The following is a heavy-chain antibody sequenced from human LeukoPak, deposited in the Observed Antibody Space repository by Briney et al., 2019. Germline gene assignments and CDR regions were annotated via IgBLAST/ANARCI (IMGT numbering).Heavy chain of an antibody. D-gene: IGHD6-13*01. CDR1: GYTFTGHY. CDR3: ARWNTEIAPFDY. CDR2: INPNSGGA. V-gene: IGHV1-2*06. Sequence: ASVKVSCKASGYTFTGHYMHWVRQAPGQGLEWMGRINPNSGGAYYVQNFQGRVTMTRDTSVSTVYMELSRLRSDDTAVYYCARWNTEIAPFDYRGQGTQVTVSS. J-gene: IGHJ4*02.